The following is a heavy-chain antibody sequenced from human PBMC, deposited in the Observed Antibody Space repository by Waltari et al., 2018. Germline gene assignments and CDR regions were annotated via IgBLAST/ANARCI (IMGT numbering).Heavy chain of an antibody. V-gene: IGHV4-61*02. D-gene: IGHD2-8*01. CDR2: IYMSGST. CDR3: ASNRLIAPGVFDS. Sequence: QVQLQESCPGLVKPSQTLSLTCTVFGDSLSSGRYYWSWMRQHAGKGPEWLGRIYMSGSTNYNPSLRGRVTLSEDTSKNQFSLRLTSVTAADTAVYYCASNRLIAPGVFDSWGQGTLVTVSS. CDR1: GDSLSSGRYY. J-gene: IGHJ4*02.